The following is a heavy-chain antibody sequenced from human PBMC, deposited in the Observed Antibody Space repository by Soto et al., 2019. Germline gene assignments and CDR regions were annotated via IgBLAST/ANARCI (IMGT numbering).Heavy chain of an antibody. CDR2: IYYSGST. V-gene: IGHV4-59*01. J-gene: IGHJ3*02. D-gene: IGHD2-21*02. CDR1: GGSISSYY. CDR3: ARAYCGGDCYAFDI. Sequence: PSETLSLTCTVSGGSISSYYWSWIRQPPGKGLEWIGYIYYSGSTNCNPSLESRVTISVDTSKNQFSLKLSSVTAADTAVYYCARAYCGGDCYAFDIWGQGTMVTVSS.